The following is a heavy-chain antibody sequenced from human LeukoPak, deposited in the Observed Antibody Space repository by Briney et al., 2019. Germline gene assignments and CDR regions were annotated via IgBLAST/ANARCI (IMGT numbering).Heavy chain of an antibody. J-gene: IGHJ4*02. V-gene: IGHV3-21*01. CDR2: IRSSSSYI. Sequence: GGSLRLSCAASGFTFSSYTMNWVRQAPGKGLEWVSSIRSSSSYIYYADSVKGRFTISRDNAKSSLYLQMNSLRAEDTAVYYCARDGWLDYWGQGTLVTVSS. CDR1: GFTFSSYT. CDR3: ARDGWLDY. D-gene: IGHD5-24*01.